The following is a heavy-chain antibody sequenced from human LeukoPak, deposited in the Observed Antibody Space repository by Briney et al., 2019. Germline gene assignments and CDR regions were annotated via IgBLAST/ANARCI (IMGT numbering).Heavy chain of an antibody. CDR1: GFTFRSYW. Sequence: GGSRRLSCAASGFTFRSYWMSWVRQAPGKGLEWVANIKQDGSEKYYVDSVEGRFTISRDNAKNSLYLQMNSLRAEDTAVYYCAIPPSITMIVVAWGQGTLVTVSS. CDR3: AIPPSITMIVVA. D-gene: IGHD3-22*01. CDR2: IKQDGSEK. V-gene: IGHV3-7*01. J-gene: IGHJ5*02.